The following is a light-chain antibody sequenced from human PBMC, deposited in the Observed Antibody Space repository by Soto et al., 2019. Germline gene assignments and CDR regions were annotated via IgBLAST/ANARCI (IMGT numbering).Light chain of an antibody. CDR3: QQYGSSPWT. Sequence: EIVLTQSPGTLSLSPGERATLSCRASQSVTSSYLAWYQQKPGQAPRLLIYGASNRATGIPDMFSGSASGTDFTLTISRLEPEDFAVYYCQQYGSSPWTFGQGTKVEIK. CDR1: QSVTSSY. CDR2: GAS. J-gene: IGKJ1*01. V-gene: IGKV3-20*01.